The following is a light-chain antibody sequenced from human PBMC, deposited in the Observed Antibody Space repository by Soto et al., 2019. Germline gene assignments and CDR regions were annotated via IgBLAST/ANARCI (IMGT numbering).Light chain of an antibody. V-gene: IGLV2-14*01. Sequence: QSALTQPASVSGSPGQSITISCIGTSSDVGGYNYVSWYQQHPGKAPKLMIYEVNNRPSGVSSRFSGSKSGNTASLTISGLQAEDEADYYCSSYTVTSITLYVFGTGTKVTVL. CDR1: SSDVGGYNY. CDR3: SSYTVTSITLYV. J-gene: IGLJ1*01. CDR2: EVN.